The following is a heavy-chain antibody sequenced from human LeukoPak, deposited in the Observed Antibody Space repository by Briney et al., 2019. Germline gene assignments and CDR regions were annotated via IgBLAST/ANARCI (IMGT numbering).Heavy chain of an antibody. V-gene: IGHV3-23*01. CDR3: AKANQGYRYFDY. Sequence: PGGSLRLSCAASGFTFSSYAMSWVRQAPGKGLEWVSAISGSGGGTYYADSVKGRFTISRDNSKNTLYLQMNSLRAEGTAVYYCAKANQGYRYFDYWGQGTLVTVSS. D-gene: IGHD1-1*01. CDR1: GFTFSSYA. J-gene: IGHJ4*02. CDR2: ISGSGGGT.